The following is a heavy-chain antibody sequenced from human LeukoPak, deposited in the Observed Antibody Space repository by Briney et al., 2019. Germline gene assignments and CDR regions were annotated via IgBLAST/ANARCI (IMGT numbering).Heavy chain of an antibody. J-gene: IGHJ4*02. D-gene: IGHD6-19*01. Sequence: GRSLRLSCAASGFNFSTYGIHWARQAPGKGLEWVAFISNDGNNEYYSDSVKGRFTVSRDNSKNTLYLQMNSLRAEDTAVYYCAKDSLYSSGPGDYWGQGTLVTVSS. CDR2: ISNDGNNE. CDR1: GFNFSTYG. V-gene: IGHV3-33*05. CDR3: AKDSLYSSGPGDY.